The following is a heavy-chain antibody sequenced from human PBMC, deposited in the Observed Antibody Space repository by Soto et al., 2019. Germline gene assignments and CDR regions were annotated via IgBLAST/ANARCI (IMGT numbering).Heavy chain of an antibody. D-gene: IGHD2-15*01. J-gene: IGHJ5*02. CDR2: ISAYNGNT. V-gene: IGHV1-18*01. CDR3: ARDAPLGYCSGGSCVSWFDT. CDR1: GYTFTSYG. Sequence: ASVKVSCKASGYTFTSYGISWVRQAPGQGLEWMGWISAYNGNTNYAQKLQGRVTMTTDTSTSTAYMELRSLRSDDTAVYYCARDAPLGYCSGGSCVSWFDTWGQGTLVTVSS.